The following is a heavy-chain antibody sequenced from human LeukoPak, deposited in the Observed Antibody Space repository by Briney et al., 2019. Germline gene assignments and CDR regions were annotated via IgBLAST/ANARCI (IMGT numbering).Heavy chain of an antibody. D-gene: IGHD3-22*01. CDR1: GYTFTGYY. J-gene: IGHJ4*02. CDR3: ARVGYYYDSSGYYIGY. Sequence: ASVKVSCKASGYTFTGYYMHWVRQAPGQGLEWMGWINPNSGGTNYAQKFQGRVTMTRDTSISTAYMEPSRLRSDDTAVYYCARVGYYYDSSGYYIGYWGQGTLVTVSS. CDR2: INPNSGGT. V-gene: IGHV1-2*02.